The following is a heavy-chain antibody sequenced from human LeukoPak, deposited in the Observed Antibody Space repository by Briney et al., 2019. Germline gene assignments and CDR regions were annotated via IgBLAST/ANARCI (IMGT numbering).Heavy chain of an antibody. J-gene: IGHJ4*02. V-gene: IGHV3-48*01. Sequence: GGSLRLSCAASGFSFSASAMHWVRQAPGKGLEWVSFITSAGSDIDYADSVKGRFTISRDNANNTLFLQMNSLRVEDTAVYYCARLILYGGRDYWGQGTLVTVSS. D-gene: IGHD3-3*01. CDR3: ARLILYGGRDY. CDR2: ITSAGSDI. CDR1: GFSFSASA.